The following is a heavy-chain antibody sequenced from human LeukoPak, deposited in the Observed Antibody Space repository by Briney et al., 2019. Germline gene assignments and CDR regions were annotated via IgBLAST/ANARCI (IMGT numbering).Heavy chain of an antibody. J-gene: IGHJ4*02. CDR2: ISSSSSYI. Sequence: AGGSLRLSCAASGFTFSSYSMNWVRQAPGKGLEWVSSISSSSSYIYYADSVKGRFTISRDNAKNSLYLQMNSLRAEDTAVYYCARGRSPPLNFDYWGQGTLVTVSS. V-gene: IGHV3-21*01. CDR1: GFTFSSYS. CDR3: ARGRSPPLNFDY.